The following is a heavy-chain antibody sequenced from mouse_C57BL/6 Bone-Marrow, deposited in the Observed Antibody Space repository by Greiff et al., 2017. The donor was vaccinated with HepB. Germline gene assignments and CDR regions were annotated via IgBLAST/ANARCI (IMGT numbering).Heavy chain of an antibody. CDR3: TTGGGLRPWFAY. D-gene: IGHD1-1*01. CDR2: IYPRDGST. V-gene: IGHV1-78*01. Sequence: QVQLQQSDAELVKPGASVKISCKVSGYTFTDHTIHWMKQRPEQGLEWIGYIYPRDGSTKYNEKFKGKATITADTSSNTAYLQLSSLTSEDTAVYYCTTGGGLRPWFAYWGQGTLVTVSA. J-gene: IGHJ3*01. CDR1: GYTFTDHT.